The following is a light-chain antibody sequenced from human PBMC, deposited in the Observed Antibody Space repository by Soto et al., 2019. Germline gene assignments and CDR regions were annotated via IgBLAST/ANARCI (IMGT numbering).Light chain of an antibody. CDR1: RSNIGAGYD. V-gene: IGLV1-40*01. CDR2: DNN. Sequence: QTVVTQPPSVSGAPGQRVTISCTGSRSNIGAGYDVHWYQQLPGTAPKLLIYDNNNRPSGVPDRFSGSKSGTSASLTITGLQAEDEADYYCQSYDSDLSVLVAFGGGTKLTVL. J-gene: IGLJ2*01. CDR3: QSYDSDLSVLVA.